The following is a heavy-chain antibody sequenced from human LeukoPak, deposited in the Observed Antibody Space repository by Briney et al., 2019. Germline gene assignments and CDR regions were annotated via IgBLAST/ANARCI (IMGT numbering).Heavy chain of an antibody. D-gene: IGHD2-2*01. CDR3: ARRNEGCSSTSCPLRDAFDI. V-gene: IGHV4-39*01. CDR2: IYYSGST. CDR1: GGCISSSSYY. J-gene: IGHJ3*02. Sequence: SETLPLTCTVSGGCISSSSYYWGWIRQPPGNGLEWIGSIYYSGSTYYNPSLKSRVTISVDTSKNQFSLKLSSVTAADTAVYYCARRNEGCSSTSCPLRDAFDIWGQGTMVTVSS.